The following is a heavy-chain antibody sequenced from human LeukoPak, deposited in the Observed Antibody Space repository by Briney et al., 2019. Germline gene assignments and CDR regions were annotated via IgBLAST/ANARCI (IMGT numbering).Heavy chain of an antibody. Sequence: SETLSLTCTVSGYSISSGYFWGWIRQPPGKGLEWIGTIYNSGSTYYNASLESRVTISVDTSKNQFSLKLSSVTAADTAVYYCARHILYGDYVHSHWFDPWGQGTLVTVSS. D-gene: IGHD4-17*01. J-gene: IGHJ5*02. CDR1: GYSISSGYF. CDR2: IYNSGST. CDR3: ARHILYGDYVHSHWFDP. V-gene: IGHV4-38-2*02.